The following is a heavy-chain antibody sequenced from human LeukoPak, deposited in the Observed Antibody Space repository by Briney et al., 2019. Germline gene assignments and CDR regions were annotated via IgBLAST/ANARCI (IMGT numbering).Heavy chain of an antibody. CDR3: ARGLGYPDSNGQHKGY. Sequence: GASVKVSCKASGYSFSGYYMHWVRQAPGQGLEWMGWISAYNGNTNYAEKLQGRITMTTDTSTSTAYMELRSLRSDDTAVYYCARGLGYPDSNGQHKGYWGQGTLVTVSS. CDR2: ISAYNGNT. D-gene: IGHD3-22*01. J-gene: IGHJ4*02. V-gene: IGHV1-18*04. CDR1: GYSFSGYY.